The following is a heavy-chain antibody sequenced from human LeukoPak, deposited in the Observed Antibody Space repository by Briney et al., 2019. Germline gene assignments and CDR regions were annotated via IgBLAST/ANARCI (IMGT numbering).Heavy chain of an antibody. V-gene: IGHV3-7*01. CDR2: IKQDGNEK. CDR3: ARPLLYYYGSETYFWFDL. J-gene: IGHJ5*02. CDR1: GFTFTTYW. D-gene: IGHD3-10*01. Sequence: GGSLRLSCAASGFTFTTYWMGWVRQAPGKGLEWVASIKQDGNEKHYVDSVKGRFTISRDSAENTLYLQMKSLKAEDTAFYYCARPLLYYYGSETYFWFDLWGQGTLVTVSS.